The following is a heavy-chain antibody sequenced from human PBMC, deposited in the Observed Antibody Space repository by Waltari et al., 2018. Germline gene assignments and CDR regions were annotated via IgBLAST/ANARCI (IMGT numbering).Heavy chain of an antibody. J-gene: IGHJ6*02. D-gene: IGHD6-19*01. V-gene: IGHV4-39*01. Sequence: SLTCTVSGGSISSSSYYWGWIRQPPGKGLEWIGSIYYSGSTYYNPSLKSRVTISVDTSKNQFSLKLSSVTAADTAVYYCARRIAVAGHYYYYGMDVWGQGTTVTVSS. CDR3: ARRIAVAGHYYYYGMDV. CDR1: GGSISSSSYY. CDR2: IYYSGST.